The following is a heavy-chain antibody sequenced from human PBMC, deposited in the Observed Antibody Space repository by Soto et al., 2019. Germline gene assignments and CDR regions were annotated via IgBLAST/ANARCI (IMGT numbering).Heavy chain of an antibody. CDR2: ISYDGSNK. CDR1: GFTFSSYG. Sequence: QVPLVESGGGVVQPGRSLRLSCAASGFTFSSYGMHWVRQAPGKGLEWVAVISYDGSNKYYADSVKGRFTISRDNSKNTLYLQMNSLRAEDTAVYYCAKSDAVVAATLFDYWGQGTLVTVSS. J-gene: IGHJ4*02. CDR3: AKSDAVVAATLFDY. D-gene: IGHD2-15*01. V-gene: IGHV3-30*18.